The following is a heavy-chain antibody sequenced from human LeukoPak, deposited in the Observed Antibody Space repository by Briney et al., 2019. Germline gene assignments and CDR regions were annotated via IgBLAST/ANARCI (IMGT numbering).Heavy chain of an antibody. CDR1: GFTLSHYW. V-gene: IGHV3-7*01. D-gene: IGHD3-10*02. J-gene: IGHJ6*04. Sequence: GGSLRLSCTASGFTLSHYWMTWVRQAPGKGLEWVAEIEKDGSAAYYVDSMKGRFTISRDNAKNSLYLQMNSLRAEDTAVYYCAELGITMIGGVWGKGTTVTISS. CDR2: IEKDGSAA. CDR3: AELGITMIGGV.